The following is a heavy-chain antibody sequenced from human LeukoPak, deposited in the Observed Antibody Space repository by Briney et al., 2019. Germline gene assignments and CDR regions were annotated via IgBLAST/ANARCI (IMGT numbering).Heavy chain of an antibody. V-gene: IGHV4-39*01. Sequence: SSETLSLTCTVSGGSISSSSYYWGWIRQPPGKGLEWIGSIYYSGSTYYNPSLKSRVTISVDTSKTQFSLKLSSVTAADTAVYYCARQPAVITFGGVIVPYYFDYWGQGTLVTVSS. D-gene: IGHD3-16*02. CDR1: GGSISSSSYY. J-gene: IGHJ4*02. CDR3: ARQPAVITFGGVIVPYYFDY. CDR2: IYYSGST.